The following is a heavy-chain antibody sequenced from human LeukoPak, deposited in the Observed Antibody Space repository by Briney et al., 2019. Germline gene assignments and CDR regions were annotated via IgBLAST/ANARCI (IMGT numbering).Heavy chain of an antibody. CDR1: GFTFSSYA. V-gene: IGHV3-23*01. D-gene: IGHD3-3*01. Sequence: GGSLRLSCAASGFTFSSYAMSWVRQAPGKGLEWVSAISGSGGSTYYADSVKGRFTISRDNSKNTLYLQMNSLRAEDTAVYYCAKGYHRDFWSGSYFDYWGQGTLVTVSS. CDR2: ISGSGGST. J-gene: IGHJ4*02. CDR3: AKGYHRDFWSGSYFDY.